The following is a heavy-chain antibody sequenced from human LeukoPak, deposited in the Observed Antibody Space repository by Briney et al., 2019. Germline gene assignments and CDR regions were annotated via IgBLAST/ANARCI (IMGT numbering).Heavy chain of an antibody. D-gene: IGHD2-15*01. V-gene: IGHV4-34*01. CDR2: INHSGST. Sequence: SETLSLTCAVYGGSFSGYYWSWIRQPPGKGLEWIGEINHSGSTNYNPSLKSRVTISVDTSKNQFSLKLSTVTAADTAVYYCARHRRIYVVAAPLDYWGQGTLVTVSS. CDR3: ARHRRIYVVAAPLDY. CDR1: GGSFSGYY. J-gene: IGHJ4*02.